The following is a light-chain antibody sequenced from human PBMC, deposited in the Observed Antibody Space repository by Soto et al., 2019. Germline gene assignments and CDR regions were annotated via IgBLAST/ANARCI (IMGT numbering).Light chain of an antibody. J-gene: IGKJ2*02. V-gene: IGKV1-5*01. CDR2: DAS. CDR3: QQYNSFSCT. Sequence: DIQMTQSPSTLSASVGDRVTITCRASQNIRSWLAWYQQKPGKAPKLLIYDASTLESGVPSRFSGSGSGTEFTLTISSLQPDDFASYYCQQYNSFSCTFGQGTKLELK. CDR1: QNIRSW.